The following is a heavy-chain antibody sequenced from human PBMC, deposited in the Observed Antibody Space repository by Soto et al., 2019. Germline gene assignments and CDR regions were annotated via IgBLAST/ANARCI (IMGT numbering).Heavy chain of an antibody. CDR2: VNPNSGYT. Sequence: ASVKVSCKASGYTFTNYDITWVRQAAGQGLEWVGWVNPNSGYTAYAQKFVGRVTMTRNTPLRTAYMELSSLTSGDTGVYYCGRSYSYVWNDYWGQGTLVTVSS. CDR3: GRSYSYVWNDY. V-gene: IGHV1-8*01. D-gene: IGHD5-18*01. CDR1: GYTFTNYD. J-gene: IGHJ4*02.